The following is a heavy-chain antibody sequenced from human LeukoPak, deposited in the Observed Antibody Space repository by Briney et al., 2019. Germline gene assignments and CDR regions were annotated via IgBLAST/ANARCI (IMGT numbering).Heavy chain of an antibody. CDR2: ISYDGSNK. D-gene: IGHD3-16*01. CDR1: GFTFSSYG. Sequence: PGRSLRLSCAASGFTFSSYGMHWVRQAPGKGLEWVAVISYDGSNKYYADSVKGRFTISRDNSKDTLYLQMNSLRAEDTAVYYCAKVGETLNFDYWGQGTLVTVSS. V-gene: IGHV3-30*18. J-gene: IGHJ4*02. CDR3: AKVGETLNFDY.